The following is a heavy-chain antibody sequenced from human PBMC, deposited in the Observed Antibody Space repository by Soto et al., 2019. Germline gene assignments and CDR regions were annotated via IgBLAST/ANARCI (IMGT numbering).Heavy chain of an antibody. CDR2: ICNSGTT. CDR1: GGSIRSYC. Sequence: SETLSLTCTVSGGSIRSYCWTWIRQPPGEGLEWIGCICNSGTTNYNPSLKSRVTISLDTSKNQFSLKLTSVTAADTAVYYCARQTREDSYYSNYMDVWGKGTTVTVSS. CDR3: ARQTREDSYYSNYMDV. D-gene: IGHD2-2*01. V-gene: IGHV4-59*01. J-gene: IGHJ6*03.